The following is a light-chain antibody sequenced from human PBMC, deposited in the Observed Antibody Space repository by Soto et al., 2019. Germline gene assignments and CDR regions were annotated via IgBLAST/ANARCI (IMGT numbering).Light chain of an antibody. V-gene: IGLV6-57*04. J-gene: IGLJ3*02. Sequence: NFMLTQPHSVSESPGKTVTISCTRSSGSIASNYVQWYQQRPGSAPTTVIYEDNQRPSGVPDRFSGSIDSSSNSASLTISGLKTEDEDDYYCQSYDSSNWVFGGGTKVTVL. CDR2: EDN. CDR3: QSYDSSNWV. CDR1: SGSIASNY.